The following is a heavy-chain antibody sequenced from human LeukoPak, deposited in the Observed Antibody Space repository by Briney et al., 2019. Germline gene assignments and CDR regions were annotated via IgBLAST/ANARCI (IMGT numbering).Heavy chain of an antibody. CDR3: ARDTYRDYVYDY. J-gene: IGHJ4*02. V-gene: IGHV1-18*04. Sequence: ASVKVSCKASGYSFTSYGIGWVRQAPGQGLEWMGWISGFNDDTNYVQKFQGRVTMTTDTSPSTAYMELRSPRSDGTAVYYCARDTYRDYVYDYWGQGTLVTVSS. D-gene: IGHD4-17*01. CDR2: ISGFNDDT. CDR1: GYSFTSYG.